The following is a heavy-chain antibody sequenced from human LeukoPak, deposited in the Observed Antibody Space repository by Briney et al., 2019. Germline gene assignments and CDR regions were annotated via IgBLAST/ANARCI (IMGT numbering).Heavy chain of an antibody. D-gene: IGHD2-2*01. Sequence: PSETLSLTCAVSGGSISSGGYSWSWIRQPPGKGLEWIGYIYHSGSTYYNPSLKSRVTISVDRSKNQFSLKLSSVTAADTAVYYCVGAPPEWFGVVVPAAMQFDPWGQGTLVTVSS. CDR3: VGAPPEWFGVVVPAAMQFDP. V-gene: IGHV4-30-2*01. CDR2: IYHSGST. J-gene: IGHJ5*02. CDR1: GGSISSGGYS.